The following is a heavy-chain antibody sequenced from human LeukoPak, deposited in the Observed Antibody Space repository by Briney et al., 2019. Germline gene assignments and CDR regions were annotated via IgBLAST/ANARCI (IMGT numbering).Heavy chain of an antibody. J-gene: IGHJ4*02. D-gene: IGHD2-15*01. V-gene: IGHV3-33*01. CDR1: GFTFSSYG. CDR3: ARDGAGEDCSGGSCYGY. Sequence: PGGSLRLSCAASGFTFSSYGMHWVRQAPGKGLEWVAVIWYDGSNKYYADSVKGRFTISRDNSKNTLYLQMNSLRAEDTAVYYCARDGAGEDCSGGSCYGYWGQGTLVTVSS. CDR2: IWYDGSNK.